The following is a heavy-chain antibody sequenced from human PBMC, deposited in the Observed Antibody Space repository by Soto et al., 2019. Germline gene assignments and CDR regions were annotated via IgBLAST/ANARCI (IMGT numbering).Heavy chain of an antibody. CDR2: IDPGDSDA. Sequence: GESPKISCKGSGYTFTDYWIGWVRQLPGKGREWMGIIDPGDSDARYSQSFQGHVTITVDKSTSTAYLQWNTLKASATAMYYCSRHISNSRYYYYAMDVWGQGTTVTVSS. D-gene: IGHD4-4*01. J-gene: IGHJ6*02. CDR3: SRHISNSRYYYYAMDV. CDR1: GYTFTDYW. V-gene: IGHV5-51*01.